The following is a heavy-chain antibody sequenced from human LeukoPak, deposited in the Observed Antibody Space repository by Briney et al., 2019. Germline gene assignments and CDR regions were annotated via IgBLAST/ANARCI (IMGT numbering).Heavy chain of an antibody. Sequence: SETLSLTCAVSGGSINSGGFSWSWIRQPPGKDLEWIGYIYHSGNTYYNPSLKSRVTISVDRSKNQFSLKLTAVTAADTAVYYCARETPGAGHFDYWGQGSLVTVSS. CDR1: GGSINSGGFS. V-gene: IGHV4-30-2*01. D-gene: IGHD7-27*01. CDR3: ARETPGAGHFDY. J-gene: IGHJ4*02. CDR2: IYHSGNT.